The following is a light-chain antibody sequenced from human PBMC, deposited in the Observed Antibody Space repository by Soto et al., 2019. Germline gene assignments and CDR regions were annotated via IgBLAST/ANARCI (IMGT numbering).Light chain of an antibody. V-gene: IGLV2-14*01. CDR1: SIDVGGYNY. J-gene: IGLJ1*01. CDR3: SSYTSSTAYV. Sequence: QSALTQPASVSGSPGQSFTISCTGTSIDVGGYNYVSWYQLHPGKAPKLIIYEVSNRPSGVSNRFSGSKSGNTASLTISGLQAEDEADYYCSSYTSSTAYVFGTGTKLTVL. CDR2: EVS.